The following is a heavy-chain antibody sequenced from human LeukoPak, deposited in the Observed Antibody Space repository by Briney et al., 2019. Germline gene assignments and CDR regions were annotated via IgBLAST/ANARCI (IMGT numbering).Heavy chain of an antibody. CDR3: ARDPYSGSYSDYYYYYMDV. CDR1: GGSISSSSYY. CDR2: ISGSGGST. V-gene: IGHV3-11*04. D-gene: IGHD1-26*01. Sequence: LSLTCTVSGGSISSSSYYWGWIRQPPGKGLEWVSGISGSGGSTWYADSVKGRFTISRDNAKNSLYLQLNSLRAEDTAVYYCARDPYSGSYSDYYYYYMDVWGKGTTVTVSS. J-gene: IGHJ6*03.